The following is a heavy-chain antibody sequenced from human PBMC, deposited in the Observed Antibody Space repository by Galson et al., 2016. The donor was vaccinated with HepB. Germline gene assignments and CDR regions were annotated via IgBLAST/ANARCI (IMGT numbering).Heavy chain of an antibody. CDR3: TRSGDGYNFDF. CDR1: GFTFSSYE. CDR2: ISSSGSTI. J-gene: IGHJ4*02. V-gene: IGHV3-48*03. D-gene: IGHD5-24*01. Sequence: SLRLSCAASGFTFSSYEMNWVRQAPGKGLEWVSYISSSGSTIYYADSVKGRFTISRENAKNSLFLQMNSLRAGDTALYYCTRSGDGYNFDFWGQGILVIVSS.